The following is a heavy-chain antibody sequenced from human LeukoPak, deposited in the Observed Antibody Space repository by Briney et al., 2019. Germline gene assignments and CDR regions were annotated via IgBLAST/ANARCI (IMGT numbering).Heavy chain of an antibody. Sequence: LRLSCAASGFNLVSYSMSWIRQPPGKGLEWIGYIYYSGTTYYNPSLKSRVTISVDTSKNQFSLKLSSVTAADTAVYYCARDGTYYYAFDIWGQGTMVTVSS. CDR3: ARDGTYYYAFDI. CDR2: IYYSGTT. CDR1: GFNLVSYS. V-gene: IGHV4-30-4*07. J-gene: IGHJ3*02. D-gene: IGHD3-10*01.